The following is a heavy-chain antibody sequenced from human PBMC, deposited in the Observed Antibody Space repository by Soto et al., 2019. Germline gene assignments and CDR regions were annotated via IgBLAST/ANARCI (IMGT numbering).Heavy chain of an antibody. D-gene: IGHD1-20*01. CDR1: GFTFSSYG. J-gene: IGHJ6*02. Sequence: QVQLVESGGGVVQPGRSLRLSCAASGFTFSSYGMHWVRQAPGKGLEWVAVIWDDGSNKYYADSVKGRFTISRDNSKNPLYLQMNGLRAEDTAVYYCARESKVWIPDDYGMDVWGQGTTVTVSS. V-gene: IGHV3-33*01. CDR3: ARESKVWIPDDYGMDV. CDR2: IWDDGSNK.